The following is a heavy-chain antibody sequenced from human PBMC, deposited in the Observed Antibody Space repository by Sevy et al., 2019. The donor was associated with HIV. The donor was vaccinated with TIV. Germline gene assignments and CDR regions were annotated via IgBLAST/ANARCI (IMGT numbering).Heavy chain of an antibody. Sequence: GESLKISCTPSGFTFGDYTMTWVRQAPGKGLEWVAFIRGKPYGGTTEYAASVKGRFSIPRDDSKSIAYLQMNSLKIEDTGVYYCTRVEGAADWGMDVWGQGTTVTVSS. D-gene: IGHD1-26*01. J-gene: IGHJ6*02. V-gene: IGHV3-49*04. CDR3: TRVEGAADWGMDV. CDR1: GFTFGDYT. CDR2: IRGKPYGGTT.